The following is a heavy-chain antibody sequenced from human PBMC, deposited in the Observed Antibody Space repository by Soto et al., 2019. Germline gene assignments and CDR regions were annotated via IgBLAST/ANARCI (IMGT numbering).Heavy chain of an antibody. J-gene: IGHJ6*02. CDR1: GYTFTSYG. CDR2: ISAYNGNT. V-gene: IGHV1-18*04. CDR3: ARGTGGFGELYYYYGMDV. D-gene: IGHD3-10*01. Sequence: GSVKVSCKASGYTFTSYGISWVRQAPGQGLEWMGWISAYNGNTNYTQKLQGRVTMTTDTSTSTAYKELRSLRSDDKAVYYCARGTGGFGELYYYYGMDVWGQGTKVTVSS.